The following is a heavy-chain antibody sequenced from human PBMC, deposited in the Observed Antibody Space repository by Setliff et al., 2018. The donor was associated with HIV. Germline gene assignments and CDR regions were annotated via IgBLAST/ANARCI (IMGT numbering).Heavy chain of an antibody. D-gene: IGHD2-15*01. V-gene: IGHV4-4*09. CDR3: AGCSGGSCPFDAFDI. J-gene: IGHJ3*02. CDR2: IYTSGST. Sequence: PSETLSLTCIVSGGSISSYYWSWIRQPPGKGLEWIGYIYTSGSTNYNPSLKSRVTISVDTSKNQFSLKLSSVTAADTAVYYCAGCSGGSCPFDAFDIWGQGTMVTVSS. CDR1: GGSISSYY.